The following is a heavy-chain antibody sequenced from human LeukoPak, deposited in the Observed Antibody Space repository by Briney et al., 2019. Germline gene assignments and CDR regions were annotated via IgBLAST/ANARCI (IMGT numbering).Heavy chain of an antibody. D-gene: IGHD6-19*01. CDR3: ARYSGWYYFDF. J-gene: IGHJ4*02. Sequence: SETLSLTCSVSAYSITSAYYWGWVRQPPGKGLEWIGGIHHSGLSYSNPSLKSRVTTSVDTSKNQFSLRLSSVTAADTAVYYCARYSGWYYFDFWGQGTLVTVSS. CDR1: AYSITSAYY. CDR2: IHHSGLS. V-gene: IGHV4-38-2*02.